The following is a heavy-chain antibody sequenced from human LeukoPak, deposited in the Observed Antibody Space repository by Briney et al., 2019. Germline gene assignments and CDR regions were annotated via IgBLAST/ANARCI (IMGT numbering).Heavy chain of an antibody. CDR1: GYTFTRYD. D-gene: IGHD3-22*01. CDR3: ARGRGYYDSSGHDAFDI. V-gene: IGHV1-8*01. J-gene: IGHJ3*02. CDR2: MNPNSGNT. Sequence: ASVTVSCTASGYTFTRYDINWVRQAPGQGLEWMGWMNPNSGNTGYAQKFQGRVTMTRNTSISTAYMELSSLRSEDTAVYYCARGRGYYDSSGHDAFDIWGQGTMVTVSS.